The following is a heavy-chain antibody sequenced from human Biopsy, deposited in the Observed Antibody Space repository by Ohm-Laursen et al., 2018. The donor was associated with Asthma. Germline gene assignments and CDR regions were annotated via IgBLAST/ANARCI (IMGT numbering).Heavy chain of an antibody. Sequence: SVTPSCKVSGYSLTDLSMHGVRQAPGQGLEWMGGHDPEEGGTVNARRFQGRVTMTEDTSTDTAYMELSSLSSDDTAVYYCASDFPKDYVRYNFQYWGQGPLVNVSS. CDR1: GYSLTDLS. CDR3: ASDFPKDYVRYNFQY. J-gene: IGHJ4*02. D-gene: IGHD4-17*01. CDR2: HDPEEGGT. V-gene: IGHV1-24*01.